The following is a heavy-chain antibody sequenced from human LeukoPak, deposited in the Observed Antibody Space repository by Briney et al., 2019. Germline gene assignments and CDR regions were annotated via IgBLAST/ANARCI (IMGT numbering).Heavy chain of an antibody. V-gene: IGHV3-30*14. CDR2: ISYDGGNK. D-gene: IGHD3-10*01. CDR1: GFTFGSHT. J-gene: IGHJ6*03. CDR3: ARDGEGYYYYMDV. Sequence: GGSLRLSCAASGFTFGSHTMHWVRQAPGKGLEWVAVISYDGGNKYYADSVKGRFTISRDNSKNTVYLQMNSLRAEDTAVYYCARDGEGYYYYMDVWGKGTTVTVSS.